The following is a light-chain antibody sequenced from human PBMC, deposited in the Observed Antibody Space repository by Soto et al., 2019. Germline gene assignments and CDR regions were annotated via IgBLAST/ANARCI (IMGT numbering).Light chain of an antibody. V-gene: IGLV2-14*01. Sequence: QSALTQPASVSGSPGQSITISCTETSSDVGGYNYVSWYQQHPGKAPKLMIYEVSNRPSGVSNRFSGSESGNTASLTISGLQAEDEADYYCSSYTSSSIDYVFGTGTKLTVL. CDR2: EVS. CDR1: SSDVGGYNY. J-gene: IGLJ1*01. CDR3: SSYTSSSIDYV.